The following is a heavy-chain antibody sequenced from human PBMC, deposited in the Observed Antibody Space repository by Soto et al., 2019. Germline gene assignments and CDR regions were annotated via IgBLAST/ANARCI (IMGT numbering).Heavy chain of an antibody. CDR2: INPSGGST. Sequence: ASVKVSCEACGYTFTSYYMHWVRQAPGQGLEWMGIINPSGGSTSYAQKFQGRVTMTRDTSTSTVYMELSSLRSEDTAVYYCARDLVYYGSGSPSRYWGQGTLVTVSS. CDR1: GYTFTSYY. CDR3: ARDLVYYGSGSPSRY. D-gene: IGHD3-10*01. J-gene: IGHJ4*02. V-gene: IGHV1-46*01.